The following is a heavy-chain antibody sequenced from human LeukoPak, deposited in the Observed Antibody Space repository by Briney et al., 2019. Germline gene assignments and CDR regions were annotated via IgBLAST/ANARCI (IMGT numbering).Heavy chain of an antibody. J-gene: IGHJ4*02. D-gene: IGHD5-24*01. Sequence: PSETLSLTCTVSGGSISSYYWSWIRQPPGKGLVWIGYVHYTGNTNYNPSLKSRLTISVDTSKNQFSLNLSSVTAADTAVYYCARESRREGYRFDYWGQGTLVTVSS. V-gene: IGHV4-59*01. CDR2: VHYTGNT. CDR3: ARESRREGYRFDY. CDR1: GGSISSYY.